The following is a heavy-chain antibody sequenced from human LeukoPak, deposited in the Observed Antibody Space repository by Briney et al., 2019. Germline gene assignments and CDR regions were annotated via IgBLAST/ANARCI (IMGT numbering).Heavy chain of an antibody. D-gene: IGHD3-10*01. CDR2: IKQDGSEQ. Sequence: PGGSLRLSCAASGFTVSSNYMSWVRQAPGKGLEWVANIKQDGSEQYYVDSVKGRFTISRDNAKNSLYLQMNSLRAEDTAVYYCARAHGYGSGTYYYYYGMDVWGQGTTVTVSS. CDR1: GFTVSSNY. CDR3: ARAHGYGSGTYYYYYGMDV. J-gene: IGHJ6*02. V-gene: IGHV3-7*01.